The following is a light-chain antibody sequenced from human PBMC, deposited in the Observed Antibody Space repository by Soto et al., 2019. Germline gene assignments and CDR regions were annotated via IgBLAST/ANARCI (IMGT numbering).Light chain of an antibody. CDR3: SSYSATSTPYV. Sequence: QSVLAQPASVSGSPGQSITISCSGTSGDVGGYNYVSWYQQYPGKAPKLMLYEVSKRPSGVSNRFSGSKSGKTASLTISGLQAEDEADYYCSSYSATSTPYVFGTGTKVTVL. J-gene: IGLJ1*01. CDR1: SGDVGGYNY. V-gene: IGLV2-14*01. CDR2: EVS.